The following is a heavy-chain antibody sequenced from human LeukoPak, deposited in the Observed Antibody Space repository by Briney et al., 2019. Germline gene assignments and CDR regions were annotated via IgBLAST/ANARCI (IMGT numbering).Heavy chain of an antibody. D-gene: IGHD3-16*01. V-gene: IGHV1-2*02. CDR2: INTNSGGT. Sequence: GASVKVSCKASGYTFTGYYMHWVRQAPGQGLEWMGWINTNSGGTNYAQKFQGRVTMTRDTSISTAYMELSRLRSDDTAVYYCARDQAPRMITFGGPRRWFDPWGQGTLVTVSS. J-gene: IGHJ5*02. CDR1: GYTFTGYY. CDR3: ARDQAPRMITFGGPRRWFDP.